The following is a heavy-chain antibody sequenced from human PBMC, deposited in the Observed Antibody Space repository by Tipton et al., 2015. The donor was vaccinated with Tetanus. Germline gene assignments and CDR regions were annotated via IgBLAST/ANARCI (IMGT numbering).Heavy chain of an antibody. CDR3: ASGSALDY. Sequence: SLRLSCEVSGFIFSSYTINWVRQSPGKGLEWISSFSSTSAYIYYADSVKGRFTISRDNAKNSLYLQMNNLRADDTAVYYCASGSALDYWGQGTVVTVSS. V-gene: IGHV3-21*01. D-gene: IGHD6-25*01. CDR2: FSSTSAYI. CDR1: GFIFSSYT. J-gene: IGHJ4*02.